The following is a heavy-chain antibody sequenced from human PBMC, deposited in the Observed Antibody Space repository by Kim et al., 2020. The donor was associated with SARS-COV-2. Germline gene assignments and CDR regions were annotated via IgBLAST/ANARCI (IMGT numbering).Heavy chain of an antibody. J-gene: IGHJ3*02. Sequence: ASVKVSCKASGYTFTKYVMHWVRQAPGQGLEWMGWINAGNGNTKHAQKFQGRVTITTDTSASTVHMELSGLRSEDTAVYYCARGYDDFLTGYFAEALHAFDIWSQGTMVTVAS. V-gene: IGHV1-3*01. D-gene: IGHD3-9*01. CDR2: INAGNGNT. CDR1: GYTFTKYV. CDR3: ARGYDDFLTGYFAEALHAFDI.